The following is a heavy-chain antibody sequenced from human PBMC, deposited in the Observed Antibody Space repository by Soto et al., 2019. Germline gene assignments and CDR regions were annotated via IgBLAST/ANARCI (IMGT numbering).Heavy chain of an antibody. V-gene: IGHV3-21*01. CDR3: ARGDINIEMATPDYYYYGMDV. CDR1: GFTFSSYS. D-gene: IGHD5-12*01. J-gene: IGHJ6*02. CDR2: ISSSSSYI. Sequence: GGSLRLSCAASGFTFSSYSMNWVRQAPGKGLEWVSSISSSSSYIYYADSVKGRFTISRDNAKNSLYLQMNSPRAEDTAVYYCARGDINIEMATPDYYYYGMDVWGQGTTVTVSS.